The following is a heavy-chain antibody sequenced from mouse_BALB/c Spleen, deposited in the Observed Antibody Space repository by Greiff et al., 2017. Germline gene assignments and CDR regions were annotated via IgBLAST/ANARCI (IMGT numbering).Heavy chain of an antibody. D-gene: IGHD1-1*01. CDR2: LWAGGST. Sequence: QVQLKESGPGLVAPSQSLSITCTVSGFSLTSYGVHWVRQPPGKGLEWLGVLWAGGSTNYNSALMSRLSISKDNSKSQVFLKMNSLQTDDTAMYYCARGYYYGINPYFDVWGAGTTVTVSS. J-gene: IGHJ1*01. CDR3: ARGYYYGINPYFDV. V-gene: IGHV2-9*02. CDR1: GFSLTSYG.